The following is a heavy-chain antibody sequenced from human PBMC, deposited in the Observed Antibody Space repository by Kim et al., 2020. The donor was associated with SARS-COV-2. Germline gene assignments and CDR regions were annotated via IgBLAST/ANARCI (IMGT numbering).Heavy chain of an antibody. CDR1: GITFSSYA. CDR3: VKAYTSGWYTYFDY. V-gene: IGHV3-23*01. J-gene: IGHJ4*02. D-gene: IGHD6-19*01. CDR2: ISGSGGTT. Sequence: GGSLRLSCVASGITFSSYAMSWVRQAPGKGLEWVSTISGSGGTTDYADSVKGRFTIFSANSKNTLYLQMKSLRAEATAVYYCVKAYTSGWYTYFDYCGQG.